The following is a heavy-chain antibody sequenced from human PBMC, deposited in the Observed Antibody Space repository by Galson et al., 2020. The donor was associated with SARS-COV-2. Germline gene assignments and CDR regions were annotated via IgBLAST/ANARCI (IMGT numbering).Heavy chain of an antibody. CDR3: RGLSGGWPYYHFYGLDV. Sequence: ASVKVSCKASGYYFTGNYMYWGRQAPGQGFEYKGWINPSTGSASYGKKLQDRDTMTSDMSISTAFMKLNRLTFDDTAVYCVRGLSGGWPYYHFYGLDVWGQGTTVSVSS. V-gene: IGHV1-2*02. J-gene: IGHJ6*02. CDR2: INPSTGSA. CDR1: GYYFTGNY. D-gene: IGHD6-19*01.